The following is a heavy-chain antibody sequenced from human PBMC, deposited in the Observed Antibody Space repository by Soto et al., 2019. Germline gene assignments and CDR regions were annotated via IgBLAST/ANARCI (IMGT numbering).Heavy chain of an antibody. Sequence: ASVKVSCKASGGTFSSYAISWVRQAPGQGLEWMGGIIPIFGTANYAQKFQGRVTITADKSTSTAYMELSSLRSEDTAVYYCARALAYYDSSGYFADDYYGMDVWGQGTTVTVS. CDR2: IIPIFGTA. V-gene: IGHV1-69*06. J-gene: IGHJ6*02. CDR1: GGTFSSYA. D-gene: IGHD3-22*01. CDR3: ARALAYYDSSGYFADDYYGMDV.